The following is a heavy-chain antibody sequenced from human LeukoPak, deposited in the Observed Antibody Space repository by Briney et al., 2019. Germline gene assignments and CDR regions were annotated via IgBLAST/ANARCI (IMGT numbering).Heavy chain of an antibody. CDR1: GFTFSSYA. CDR2: ISGSGGST. CDR3: RGGLVATIRDVYYYYGMDV. Sequence: HPGGSLRLSCAASGFTFSSYAMSWVRQAPGKGLEWVSAISGSGGSTYYADSVKGRFTISRDNSKNTLYLQMNSLRAEDTAVYYCRGGLVATIRDVYYYYGMDVWGQGTTVTVSS. V-gene: IGHV3-23*01. J-gene: IGHJ6*02. D-gene: IGHD5-12*01.